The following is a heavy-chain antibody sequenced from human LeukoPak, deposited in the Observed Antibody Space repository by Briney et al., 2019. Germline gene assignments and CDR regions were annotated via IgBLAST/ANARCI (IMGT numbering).Heavy chain of an antibody. D-gene: IGHD6-19*01. CDR1: GYTFTGYY. Sequence: ASVKVSCKASGYTFTGYYLHWVRQAPGQGLEWMGWIHPNSGGTNYAQKFQGRVTMTRDTSISTAYMELSSLRSDDTAVYFCARLASVPGWGQGTLVTVSS. CDR3: ARLASVPG. J-gene: IGHJ1*01. V-gene: IGHV1-2*02. CDR2: IHPNSGGT.